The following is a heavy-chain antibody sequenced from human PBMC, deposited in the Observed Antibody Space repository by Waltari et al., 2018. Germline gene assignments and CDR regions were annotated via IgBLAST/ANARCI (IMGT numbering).Heavy chain of an antibody. CDR1: GFTVSTYW. CDR2: LSQGGSEK. V-gene: IGHV3-7*01. D-gene: IGHD6-13*01. Sequence: EVQLVESGGGLVQPGGSLRLSCAASGFTVSTYWMSWVRQAPGKGLELVANLSQGGSEKYYVDSVQGRFTISSDNAKTSLYLQMNSLRAEDTALYYCARSPGSSSWYTLHYYYGMVVWGQGTTVTVSS. J-gene: IGHJ6*02. CDR3: ARSPGSSSWYTLHYYYGMVV.